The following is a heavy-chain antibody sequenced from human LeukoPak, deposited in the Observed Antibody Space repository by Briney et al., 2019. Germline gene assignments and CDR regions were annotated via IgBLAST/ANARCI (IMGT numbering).Heavy chain of an antibody. Sequence: ASVKVSCKASGYTFTSYDINWVRQATGQGLEGMGWMNPNSGNTGYAQKFQGRVTMTRNTSISTAYMELSSLRSEDTAVYYCARLQWELLRYYYYYMDVWGKGTTVTVSS. CDR1: GYTFTSYD. V-gene: IGHV1-8*01. D-gene: IGHD1-26*01. CDR2: MNPNSGNT. J-gene: IGHJ6*03. CDR3: ARLQWELLRYYYYYMDV.